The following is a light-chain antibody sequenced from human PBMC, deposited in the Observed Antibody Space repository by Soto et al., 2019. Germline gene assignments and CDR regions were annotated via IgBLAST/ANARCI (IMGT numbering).Light chain of an antibody. V-gene: IGKV3-20*01. J-gene: IGKJ1*01. CDR2: GAS. Sequence: EIVLTQSPGTLSLSPGERATISCRASQSVSSSYLAWYQQKPGQAPMLLIYGASSRATGIPDRFSGSGSGTDFTLTISRLEPEDFAVYYCQQYGSSLWTFGQGTKVEIK. CDR1: QSVSSSY. CDR3: QQYGSSLWT.